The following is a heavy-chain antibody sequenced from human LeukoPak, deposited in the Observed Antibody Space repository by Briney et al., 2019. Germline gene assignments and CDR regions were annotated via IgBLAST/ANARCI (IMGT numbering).Heavy chain of an antibody. CDR1: GFTFSTFW. V-gene: IGHV3-7*01. J-gene: IGHJ4*02. CDR3: ARDVDGNLDY. CDR2: MKHDGSEK. D-gene: IGHD1-14*01. Sequence: GGSLTLSCVGSGFTFSTFWMAWVRQAPGKGLEGVANMKHDGSEKHYVDSVKGRFTISRDNAKNSLYLQMNSLRAEDTAVYYCARDVDGNLDYWGQGTLVTVSS.